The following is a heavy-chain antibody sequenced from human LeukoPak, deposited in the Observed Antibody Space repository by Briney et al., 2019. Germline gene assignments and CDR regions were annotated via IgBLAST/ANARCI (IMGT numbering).Heavy chain of an antibody. V-gene: IGHV3-23*01. D-gene: IGHD3-22*01. CDR3: AKGVVRYYYDSRGYLDY. Sequence: GGSLRLSCVASGFTFNSYAMTWVRQAPGKGLEWVSAISGSSDSIYYADSVKGRFTISRDNSKNTLYLQMNSLRAEDTAVYYCAKGVVRYYYDSRGYLDYWGQGTLVTVSS. J-gene: IGHJ4*02. CDR1: GFTFNSYA. CDR2: ISGSSDSI.